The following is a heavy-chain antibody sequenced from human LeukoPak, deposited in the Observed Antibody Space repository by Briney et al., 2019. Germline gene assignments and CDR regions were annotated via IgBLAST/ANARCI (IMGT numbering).Heavy chain of an antibody. V-gene: IGHV3-9*01. CDR2: ISWNGVDI. CDR3: AKLVGPGTIYYYGMDV. Sequence: PGGSLRLSCAASGFTFDDYAMHWVRQAPGKGLEWVSGISWNGVDIGYADSVKGRFTISRDNAKNSLYLQMNSLRVEDTALYYCAKLVGPGTIYYYGMDVWGQGTTVTVSS. J-gene: IGHJ6*02. CDR1: GFTFDDYA. D-gene: IGHD1-1*01.